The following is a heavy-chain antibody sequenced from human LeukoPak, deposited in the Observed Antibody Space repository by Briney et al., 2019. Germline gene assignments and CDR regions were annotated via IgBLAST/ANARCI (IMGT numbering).Heavy chain of an antibody. V-gene: IGHV3-30*18. CDR1: GFTFSSYG. D-gene: IGHD5-12*01. CDR2: ISYDGSNK. Sequence: GRSLRLSCAASGFTFSSYGMHWVRQAPGKGLEWVAVISYDGSNKYYADSVKGRFTISRDNSKNTLYLQMNSLRAEDTAVYYCAKEVLYSGYEPPDYWGQGTLVTVSS. CDR3: AKEVLYSGYEPPDY. J-gene: IGHJ4*02.